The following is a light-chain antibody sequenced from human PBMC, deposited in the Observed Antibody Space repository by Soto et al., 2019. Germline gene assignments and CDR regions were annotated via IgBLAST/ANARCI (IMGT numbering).Light chain of an antibody. CDR3: CSYAGSYTS. J-gene: IGLJ1*01. V-gene: IGLV2-11*01. CDR1: SSDVGGYNY. CDR2: DVS. Sequence: QSVLTQPRSVSGSPGQSVTISCTGTSSDVGGYNYVSWYQQHPGKAPKLMFYDVSKRPSGVPDRFSGSKSGNTASLTISGLQAEDEADYYCCSYAGSYTSFGTGTRSPS.